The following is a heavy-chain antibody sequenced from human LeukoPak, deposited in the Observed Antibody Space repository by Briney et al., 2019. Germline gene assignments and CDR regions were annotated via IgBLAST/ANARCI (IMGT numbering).Heavy chain of an antibody. CDR1: GGSISSSSYY. CDR3: ARQDDSSGFYY. CDR2: IYYSGST. D-gene: IGHD3-22*01. Sequence: SETLSLTCTVSGGSISSSSYYWGWIRQPPGKGLEWIGSIYYSGSTYYNPSLKSRVTISVDTSKNQFSLKLSSVTAADTAVYCCARQDDSSGFYYWGQGTLVTVSS. V-gene: IGHV4-39*01. J-gene: IGHJ4*02.